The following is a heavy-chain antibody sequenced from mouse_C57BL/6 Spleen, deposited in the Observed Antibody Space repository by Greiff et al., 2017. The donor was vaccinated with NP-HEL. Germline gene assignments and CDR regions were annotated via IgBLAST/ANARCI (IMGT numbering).Heavy chain of an antibody. Sequence: DVQLQESGPGLVKPSQSLSLTCSVTGYSITSGYYWNWIRQFPGNKLEWMGYISYDGSNNYNPSLKNRISITRDTSKNQFFLKLNSVTTEDTATYYCARDDYDAYYFDYWGQGTTLTVSS. D-gene: IGHD2-4*01. V-gene: IGHV3-6*01. CDR1: GYSITSGYY. J-gene: IGHJ2*01. CDR3: ARDDYDAYYFDY. CDR2: ISYDGSN.